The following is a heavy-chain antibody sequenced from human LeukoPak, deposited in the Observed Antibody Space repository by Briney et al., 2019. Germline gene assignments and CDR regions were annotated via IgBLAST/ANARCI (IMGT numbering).Heavy chain of an antibody. Sequence: SVNVSCKASVGTFSSYAISWVRQAPGQGLEWMGGIIPIFGTANYAQKFQGRVTITADESTSTAYMELSSLRSEDTAVYYCARFAYDDCSGGSCSSTYYYYYGMDVWGQGTTVTVSS. CDR3: ARFAYDDCSGGSCSSTYYYYYGMDV. D-gene: IGHD2-15*01. CDR2: IIPIFGTA. V-gene: IGHV1-69*13. CDR1: VGTFSSYA. J-gene: IGHJ6*02.